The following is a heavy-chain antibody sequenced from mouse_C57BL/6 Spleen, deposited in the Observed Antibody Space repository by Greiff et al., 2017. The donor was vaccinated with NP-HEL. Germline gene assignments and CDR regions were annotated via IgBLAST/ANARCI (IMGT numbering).Heavy chain of an antibody. J-gene: IGHJ3*01. V-gene: IGHV3-6*01. Sequence: DVQLQESGPGLVKPSQSLSLTCSVTGYSITSGYYWNWIRQFPGNKLEWMGYISYDGSNNYNPSLKNRISITRDTSKNQFFLKLNSVTTEDTATYYCARRRVGQGFADWGQGTLVTVSA. CDR3: ARRRVGQGFAD. CDR1: GYSITSGYY. CDR2: ISYDGSN. D-gene: IGHD3-2*02.